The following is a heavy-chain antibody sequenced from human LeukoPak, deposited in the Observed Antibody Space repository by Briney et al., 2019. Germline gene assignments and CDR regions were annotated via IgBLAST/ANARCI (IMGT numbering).Heavy chain of an antibody. CDR2: IYDSGST. V-gene: IGHV4-59*11. D-gene: IGHD6-13*01. CDR1: GGSIRSHY. CDR3: ARGSSRYSD. J-gene: IGHJ4*02. Sequence: MASETLSPTCTVSGGSIRSHYWSWIRQPPGKGLEWIGYIYDSGSTDYNPSLKSRVTMSVDTSKNQFSLKVKSVIAADTAVYYCARGSSRYSDWGQGTLVTVSS.